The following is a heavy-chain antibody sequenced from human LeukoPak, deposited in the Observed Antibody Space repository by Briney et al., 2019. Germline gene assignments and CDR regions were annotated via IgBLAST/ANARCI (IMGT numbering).Heavy chain of an antibody. CDR2: IYTSGST. V-gene: IGHV4-61*02. CDR3: ARATYYDYGGRVDY. J-gene: IGHJ4*02. CDR1: GGSISSGGYY. D-gene: IGHD4-23*01. Sequence: SETLSLTCTVSGGSISSGGYYWTWIRQPAGKGLEWIGRIYTSGSTNYNPSLKSRVTISVDTSKNQFSLKLSSVTAADTAVYYCARATYYDYGGRVDYWGQGTLVTVSS.